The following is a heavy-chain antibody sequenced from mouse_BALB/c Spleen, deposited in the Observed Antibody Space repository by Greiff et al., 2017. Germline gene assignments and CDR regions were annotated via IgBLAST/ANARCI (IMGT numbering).Heavy chain of an antibody. Sequence: QVHVKQSGAELVKPGASVKLSCKASGYTFTEYIIHWVKQRSGQGLEWIGWFYPGSGSIKYNEKFKDKATLTADKSSSTVYMELSRLTSEDSAVYFCARHEVYYYGSSPAWFAYWGQGTLVTVSA. D-gene: IGHD1-1*01. V-gene: IGHV1-62-2*01. CDR2: FYPGSGSI. CDR3: ARHEVYYYGSSPAWFAY. CDR1: GYTFTEYI. J-gene: IGHJ3*01.